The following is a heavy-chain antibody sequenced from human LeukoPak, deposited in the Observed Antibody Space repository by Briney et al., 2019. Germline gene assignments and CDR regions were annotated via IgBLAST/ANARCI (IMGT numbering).Heavy chain of an antibody. CDR3: ARQAEAFWIGYYSWFDP. V-gene: IGHV4-39*01. CDR1: GGSISSSRYY. J-gene: IGHJ5*02. Sequence: PSETLSLTCTVSGGSISSSRYYWGWIRHPSGKGLEWIGSMCYSGSTYYNPSLKSRVTISVDTSKNQFSLKLSSVTAADTALYYCARQAEAFWIGYYSWFDPWGQGTLVTVSS. CDR2: MCYSGST. D-gene: IGHD3-3*01.